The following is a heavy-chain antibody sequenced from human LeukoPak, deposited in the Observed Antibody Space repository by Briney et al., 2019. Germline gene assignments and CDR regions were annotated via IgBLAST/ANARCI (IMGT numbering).Heavy chain of an antibody. CDR2: INHSGST. D-gene: IGHD3-16*01. J-gene: IGHJ4*02. CDR3: ARFSRLGSSPLGLDY. Sequence: SETLSLTCAVYGGSFSGYYWSWIRQPPGKGLEWIGEINHSGSTNYNPSLKSQVTISVDTSKNQFSLKLSSVTAADTAVYYCARFSRLGSSPLGLDYWGQGTLVTVSS. V-gene: IGHV4-34*01. CDR1: GGSFSGYY.